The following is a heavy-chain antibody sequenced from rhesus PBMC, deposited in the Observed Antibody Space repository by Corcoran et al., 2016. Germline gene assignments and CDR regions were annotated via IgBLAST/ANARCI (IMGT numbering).Heavy chain of an antibody. Sequence: QLQLQESGPGLVKPSETLSLTCAVSGGSISSNYWSWIRQPPGKGLEWIGRISGSGGGTDYNPALKSRVTISTDTSKNQLSLRLSSVTAADTAVYYCARDPPYSNYFDYWGQGVLVTVSS. V-gene: IGHV4-173*01. CDR2: ISGSGGGT. D-gene: IGHD4-23*01. CDR1: GGSISSNY. J-gene: IGHJ4*01. CDR3: ARDPPYSNYFDY.